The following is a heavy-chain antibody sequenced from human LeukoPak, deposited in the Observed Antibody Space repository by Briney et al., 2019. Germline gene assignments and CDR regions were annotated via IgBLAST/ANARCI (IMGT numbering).Heavy chain of an antibody. CDR1: GFTFNSYA. V-gene: IGHV3-23*01. CDR3: AKSSNLGYFDY. D-gene: IGHD4-11*01. Sequence: GGSLRLSCAASGFTFNSYAMSWVRQAPGKGLEWVSAISGTGGRTYYADSVKGRFTISRDNSKNTLYLQMNSLRADDTAVYYCAKSSNLGYFDYWGQGTLVTVSS. CDR2: ISGTGGRT. J-gene: IGHJ4*02.